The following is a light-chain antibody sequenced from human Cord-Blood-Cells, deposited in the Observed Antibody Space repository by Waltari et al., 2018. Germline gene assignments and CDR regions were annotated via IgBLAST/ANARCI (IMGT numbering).Light chain of an antibody. CDR2: QDS. V-gene: IGLV3-1*01. Sequence: SYELTQPPSVSVSPGQTASITRSGDKLGDKYACWYQQKPGQSPVLVIYQDSKRPSGIPDRFSGSNSGNTATLTISGTQAMDEADYYCQAWDSSTAWVFGGGTKLTVL. CDR3: QAWDSSTAWV. J-gene: IGLJ3*02. CDR1: KLGDKY.